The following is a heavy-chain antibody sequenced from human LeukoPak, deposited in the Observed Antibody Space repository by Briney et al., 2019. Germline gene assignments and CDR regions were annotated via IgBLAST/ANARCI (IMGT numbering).Heavy chain of an antibody. CDR2: ISRSGSTK. Sequence: GGSLRLSCAASGFTFSDYNMRWIRQAPGKGLEWVSSISRSGSTKYYADSMKGRFTISRDNAKESLFLQMNSLRPEDTALYYCASLKIRRIGNAFDIWGQGTMVTVSS. CDR3: ASLKIRRIGNAFDI. V-gene: IGHV3-11*04. J-gene: IGHJ3*02. CDR1: GFTFSDYN. D-gene: IGHD1-1*01.